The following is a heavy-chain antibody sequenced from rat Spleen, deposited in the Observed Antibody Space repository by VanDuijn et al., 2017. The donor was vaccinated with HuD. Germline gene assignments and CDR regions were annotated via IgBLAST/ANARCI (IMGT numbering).Heavy chain of an antibody. CDR2: ISSGGDDT. CDR1: GFTFSDYG. J-gene: IGHJ2*01. D-gene: IGHD1-9*01. Sequence: EVQLVESDGGLVQPGRSLKLSCAASGFTFSDYGMAWVRQTPTKGLEWVATISSGGDDTDYRDSVKGRFTMSRDNAKSTLSLQMDSLRSEDTATYYCARRHYGYTDYFDYWGQGVMVTVSS. V-gene: IGHV5-29*01. CDR3: ARRHYGYTDYFDY.